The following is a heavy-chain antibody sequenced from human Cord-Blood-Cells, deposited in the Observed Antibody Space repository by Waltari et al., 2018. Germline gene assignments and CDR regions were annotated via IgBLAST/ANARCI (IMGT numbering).Heavy chain of an antibody. J-gene: IGHJ4*02. CDR1: GGSFSGYY. Sequence: QVQLQQWGAGLLKPSETLSPTCAVYGGSFSGYYWSWIRQPPGKGLEWIGEINHSGSTNYNPSLKSRVTISVDTSKNQFSLKLSSVTAADTAVYYCAVIAAAGTFPGTNYWGQGTLVTVSS. V-gene: IGHV4-34*01. CDR3: AVIAAAGTFPGTNY. CDR2: INHSGST. D-gene: IGHD6-13*01.